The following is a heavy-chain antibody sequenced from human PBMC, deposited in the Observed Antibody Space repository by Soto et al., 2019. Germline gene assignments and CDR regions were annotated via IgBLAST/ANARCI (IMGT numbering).Heavy chain of an antibody. J-gene: IGHJ4*02. CDR1: GYTFTSYG. D-gene: IGHD3-10*01. CDR2: ISAYNGNT. Sequence: QVQLVQSGAEVKKPGASVKVSCKASGYTFTSYGISWVRQAPGQGREWMGWISAYNGNTNYAQKLQGRVTMTTDTSTSTAYMELGSLRSDDTAVYYCARRLDHYPMVRGVIPHYYFDYWGQGTLVTVSS. CDR3: ARRLDHYPMVRGVIPHYYFDY. V-gene: IGHV1-18*01.